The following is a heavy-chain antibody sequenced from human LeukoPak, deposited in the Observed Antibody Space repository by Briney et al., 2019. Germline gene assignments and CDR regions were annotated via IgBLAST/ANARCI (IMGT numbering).Heavy chain of an antibody. D-gene: IGHD3-16*01. CDR3: AKDGGPHGMDV. Sequence: PGGFLRLSCAASGFTFSSIWMSWVRQAPGKGLEWVANIQHDGSETNYVDSVKGRFSISRDNAKNSLHLQMNSLRVEDTAVYYCAKDGGPHGMDVWGLGTTVTVSS. CDR2: IQHDGSET. V-gene: IGHV3-7*01. CDR1: GFTFSSIW. J-gene: IGHJ6*02.